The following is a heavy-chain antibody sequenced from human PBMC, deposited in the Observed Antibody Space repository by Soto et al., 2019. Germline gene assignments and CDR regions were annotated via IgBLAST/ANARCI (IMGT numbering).Heavy chain of an antibody. Sequence: QVQLVQSGAEVKKPGSSVKVSCKASGGTFSSYTISWVRQAPGQGLEWMGRIIPILGIANYAQKFQGRVTITADKYTSTAYMELSSLRAEDTDVYYCARGGAAQGGILDYWGQGTLVTVSS. CDR2: IIPILGIA. CDR1: GGTFSSYT. J-gene: IGHJ4*02. CDR3: ARGGAAQGGILDY. V-gene: IGHV1-69*02. D-gene: IGHD3-16*01.